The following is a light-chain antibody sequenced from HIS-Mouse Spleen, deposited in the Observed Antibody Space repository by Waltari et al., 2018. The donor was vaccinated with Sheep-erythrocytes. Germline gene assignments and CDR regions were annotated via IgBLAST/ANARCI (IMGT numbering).Light chain of an antibody. CDR3: QQYYSYPYT. CDR1: QGIRSY. J-gene: IGKJ2*01. Sequence: AIRMTQSPSSLSASTGDRVTITCRARQGIRSYLAWYQQKPGKAPKLLIYAASTLQSGVPSRFSGRGSGTDFTLTISCLQSEDFATYYCQQYYSYPYTFGQGTKLEIK. CDR2: AAS. V-gene: IGKV1-8*01.